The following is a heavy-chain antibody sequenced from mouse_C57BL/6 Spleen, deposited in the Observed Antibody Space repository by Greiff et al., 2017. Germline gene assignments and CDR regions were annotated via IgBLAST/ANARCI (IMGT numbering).Heavy chain of an antibody. V-gene: IGHV2-9*01. J-gene: IGHJ3*01. CDR3: AKTYGSSPFAD. CDR2: IWGGGST. Sequence: VQLVESGPGLVAPSQSLSITCTVSGFSLSSYGVDWVRQPPGKGLEWLGAIWGGGSTNYNSALMSRMSINKDNSKRQVFLKMNSLQTDDTAMYYCAKTYGSSPFADWGQGTLVTVSA. CDR1: GFSLSSYG. D-gene: IGHD1-1*01.